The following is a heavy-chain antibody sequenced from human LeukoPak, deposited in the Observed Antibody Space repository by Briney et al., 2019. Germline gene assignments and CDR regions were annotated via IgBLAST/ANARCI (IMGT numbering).Heavy chain of an antibody. CDR1: GGTFSSYA. Sequence: SVKVSCKASGGTFSSYAISWVRQAPGQGLEWMGRIIPIFGIANYAQKFQGRVTITADKSTSTAYMELSSLRSEDTAVYYCATECVLTPNPDYYYGMDVWGQGTTVTVSS. J-gene: IGHJ6*02. CDR3: ATECVLTPNPDYYYGMDV. V-gene: IGHV1-69*10. D-gene: IGHD2-8*01. CDR2: IIPIFGIA.